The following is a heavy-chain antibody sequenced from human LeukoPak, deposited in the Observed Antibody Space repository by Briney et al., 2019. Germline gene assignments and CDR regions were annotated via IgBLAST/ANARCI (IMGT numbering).Heavy chain of an antibody. D-gene: IGHD1-1*01. CDR2: IYPGDSDT. J-gene: IGHJ4*02. Sequence: GESLKISCKGSGYSFTNSYIGWVRQMPGKGLEWMGIIYPGDSDTRYSPSFQGQVTISADKSINTAYLQWSSLKASDTAMYYCARLDVASIGRVFDYWGQGTLVTVSS. CDR1: GYSFTNSY. CDR3: ARLDVASIGRVFDY. V-gene: IGHV5-51*01.